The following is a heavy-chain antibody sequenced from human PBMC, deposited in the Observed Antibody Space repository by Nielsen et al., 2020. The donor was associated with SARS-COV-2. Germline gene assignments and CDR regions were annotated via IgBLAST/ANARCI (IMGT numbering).Heavy chain of an antibody. Sequence: SETMSLTCAVSGGSISSGGYSWSWIQQPPGKGLEWIGYIYHSGRTYYNQSLKSRVTISVDRSKNQFSLKLSSVTAADTAVYYCARGGRITFGGADDAFDIWGQGTMVTVSS. CDR1: GGSISSGGYS. CDR3: ARGGRITFGGADDAFDI. J-gene: IGHJ3*02. CDR2: IYHSGRT. V-gene: IGHV4-30-2*01. D-gene: IGHD3-16*01.